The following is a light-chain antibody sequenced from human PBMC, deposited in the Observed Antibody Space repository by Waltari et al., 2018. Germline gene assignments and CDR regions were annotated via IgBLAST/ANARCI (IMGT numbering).Light chain of an antibody. J-gene: IGLJ3*02. CDR1: SSNIGSNY. V-gene: IGLV1-47*01. CDR3: AAWDDSLSGRV. CDR2: RNK. Sequence: QSVLTQPPSASGTPGQRVTISCSGSSSNIGSNYVYWYQQVPGTAPKLLNYRNKQRPSGVPDRFSGSKSGTSASLAITGLRSDDEGDYHCAAWDDSLSGRVFGGGTKLTVL.